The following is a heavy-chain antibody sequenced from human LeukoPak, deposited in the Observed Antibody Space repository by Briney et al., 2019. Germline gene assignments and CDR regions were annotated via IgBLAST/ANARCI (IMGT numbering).Heavy chain of an antibody. D-gene: IGHD1-1*01. Sequence: ASVKVSCTASGYTFTSYGISWVRQAPGQGLEWMGWISAYNGNTNYAQKLQGRVTMTTDTSTSTAYMELRSLRSEDTAVYYCARDLVGPPSGRTTGTTVDYWGQGTLVTVSS. V-gene: IGHV1-18*01. CDR1: GYTFTSYG. J-gene: IGHJ4*02. CDR2: ISAYNGNT. CDR3: ARDLVGPPSGRTTGTTVDY.